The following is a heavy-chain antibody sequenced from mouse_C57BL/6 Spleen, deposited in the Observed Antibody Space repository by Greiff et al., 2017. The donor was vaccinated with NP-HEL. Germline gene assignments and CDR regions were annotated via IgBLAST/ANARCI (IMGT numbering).Heavy chain of an antibody. CDR2: IYPGSGST. D-gene: IGHD4-1*01. CDR1: GYTFTSYW. CDR3: AREVTGTGAMDY. J-gene: IGHJ4*01. V-gene: IGHV1-55*01. Sequence: VQLQQPGAELVKPGASVKMSCKASGYTFTSYWITWVKQRPGQGLEWIGDIYPGSGSTNYNEKFKSKATLTVDTSSSTAYMQLSSLTSEDSAVYYCAREVTGTGAMDYWGQGTSVTVSS.